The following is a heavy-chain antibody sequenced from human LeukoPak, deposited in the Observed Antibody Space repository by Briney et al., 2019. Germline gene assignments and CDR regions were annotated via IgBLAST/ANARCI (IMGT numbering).Heavy chain of an antibody. J-gene: IGHJ4*02. CDR3: ARVGGGGNEIDY. Sequence: PGGSLRLSCAASGFPFSRYWMSWVRQAPGKGLEWVANIKEDGSDKYYVDSVKGRFTISRDNAKNSLYLQVNSLRAEDTAVYYCARVGGGGNEIDYWGQGTLVTVSS. V-gene: IGHV3-7*01. D-gene: IGHD4-23*01. CDR1: GFPFSRYW. CDR2: IKEDGSDK.